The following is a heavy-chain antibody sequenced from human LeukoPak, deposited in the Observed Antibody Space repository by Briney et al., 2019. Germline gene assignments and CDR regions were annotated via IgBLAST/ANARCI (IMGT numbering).Heavy chain of an antibody. D-gene: IGHD6-19*01. V-gene: IGHV3-7*01. CDR2: IKQDGSEK. CDR3: ARDPGSSGWLLGMDV. J-gene: IGHJ6*02. Sequence: GGSLRLSCAASGFTFSSYWMTWVRQAPGEGLEWVANIKQDGSEKYYVDSVKGRFTISRDNSKNTLYLQMGSLRAEDMAVYYCARDPGSSGWLLGMDVWGQGTTVTVSS. CDR1: GFTFSSYW.